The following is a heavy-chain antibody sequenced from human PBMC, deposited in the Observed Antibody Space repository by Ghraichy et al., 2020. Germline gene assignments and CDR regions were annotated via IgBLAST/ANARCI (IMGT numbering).Heavy chain of an antibody. CDR1: GLTLSSYS. J-gene: IGHJ4*02. Sequence: GGSLRLSCAASGLTLSSYSMNWVRQAPGRGLEWASYISSSSSTISYADSVKGRFTIPRDNAKTSLYLQMNSLRDEDTAVYYCARDAWRYYYDSSGYADFDYWGQGTLVTVSS. V-gene: IGHV3-48*02. CDR3: ARDAWRYYYDSSGYADFDY. CDR2: ISSSSSTI. D-gene: IGHD3-22*01.